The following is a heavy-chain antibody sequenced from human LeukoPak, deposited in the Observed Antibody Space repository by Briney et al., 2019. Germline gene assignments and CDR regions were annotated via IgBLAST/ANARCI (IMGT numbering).Heavy chain of an antibody. V-gene: IGHV1-69*05. D-gene: IGHD3-10*01. CDR3: ARGSGVPHYFDY. CDR1: GGTFSSYA. J-gene: IGHJ4*02. CDR2: IIPIFGTA. Sequence: GASVKVSCKASGGTFSSYAISWVRQAPGQGLEWMGGIIPIFGTANYAQKFQGRVTITTDESTSTAYMELSSLRSEDTAVHYCARGSGVPHYFDYWGQGTLVTVSS.